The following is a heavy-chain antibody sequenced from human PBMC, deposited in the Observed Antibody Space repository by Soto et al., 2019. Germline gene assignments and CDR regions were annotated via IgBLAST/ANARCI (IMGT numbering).Heavy chain of an antibody. D-gene: IGHD3-3*01. Sequence: ASVKVSFKASGYTFTSYAMHWVRQAPGQRLEWMGWINAGNGNTKYSQKFQGRVTITRDTSASTAYMELSSLRSEDTAVYYCARSNYDFWSGRYYGMDVWGQGTTVTVSS. CDR1: GYTFTSYA. CDR3: ARSNYDFWSGRYYGMDV. V-gene: IGHV1-3*01. J-gene: IGHJ6*02. CDR2: INAGNGNT.